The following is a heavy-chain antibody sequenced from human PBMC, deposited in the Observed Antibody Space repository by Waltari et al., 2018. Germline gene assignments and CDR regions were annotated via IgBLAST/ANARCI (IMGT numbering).Heavy chain of an antibody. Sequence: QVQLVQSGAEVKKPGASVKVSCKASGYTFTGYYMPWVRQAPGQGLEWMGWINPNSGGTNYAQKVQGWVTMTRETSIRTADMELSRLRADDAAVYYYARETAVAGTYYFDYWGQGTLVTVSS. D-gene: IGHD6-19*01. CDR3: ARETAVAGTYYFDY. J-gene: IGHJ4*02. V-gene: IGHV1-2*04. CDR1: GYTFTGYY. CDR2: INPNSGGT.